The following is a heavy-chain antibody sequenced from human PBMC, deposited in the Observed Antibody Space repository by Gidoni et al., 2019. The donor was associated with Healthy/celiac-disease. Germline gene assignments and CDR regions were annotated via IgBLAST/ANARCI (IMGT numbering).Heavy chain of an antibody. D-gene: IGHD2-2*01. J-gene: IGHJ5*02. Sequence: EVQLLESGGGLVQPGGSLRLSCAASGLTFSSYAMSWVRQAPGKGLEWVSAISGSGGSTYYADSVKGRFTISRDNSKNTLYLQMNSLRAEDTAVYYCAKGVGVTPTPNWFDPWGQGTLVTVSS. CDR1: GLTFSSYA. V-gene: IGHV3-23*01. CDR3: AKGVGVTPTPNWFDP. CDR2: ISGSGGST.